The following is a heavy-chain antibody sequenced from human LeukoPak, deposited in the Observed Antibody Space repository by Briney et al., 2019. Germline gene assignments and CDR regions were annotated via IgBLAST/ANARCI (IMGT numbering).Heavy chain of an antibody. Sequence: SETMSLTCAVYGGSFSGYYWSWIRQPPGKGLEWIGEINHSGSTNYNPSLKSRVTISVDTSKNQFSLKLSSVTAADTAVYYCASRYCSGGSCASDAFDIWGQGTMVTVSS. CDR3: ASRYCSGGSCASDAFDI. D-gene: IGHD2-15*01. CDR1: GGSFSGYY. V-gene: IGHV4-34*01. CDR2: INHSGST. J-gene: IGHJ3*02.